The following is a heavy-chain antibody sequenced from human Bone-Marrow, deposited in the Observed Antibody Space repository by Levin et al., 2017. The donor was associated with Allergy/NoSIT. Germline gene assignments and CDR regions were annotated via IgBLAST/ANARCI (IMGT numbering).Heavy chain of an antibody. CDR3: ARAPDYVNDYYYYMDV. Sequence: PGGSLRLSCAASGFTFSSYEMNWVRQAPGKGLEWVSYISSSGSTIYYADSVKGRFTISRDNAKNSLYLQMNSLRAEDTAVYYCARAPDYVNDYYYYMDVWGKGTTVTVSS. J-gene: IGHJ6*03. CDR2: ISSSGSTI. CDR1: GFTFSSYE. D-gene: IGHD4-17*01. V-gene: IGHV3-48*03.